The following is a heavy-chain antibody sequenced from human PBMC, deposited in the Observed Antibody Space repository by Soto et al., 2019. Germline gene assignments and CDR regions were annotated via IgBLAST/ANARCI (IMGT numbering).Heavy chain of an antibody. CDR1: GDSVSSDGYY. Sequence: SEILSLTCTVSGDSVSSDGYYWSWIRQHPGKGLEWIGDIYYSGSTSYHPSLKSRVTISVDTSENHLSLRLISVTAADTAVYYCARRHDISTGPDAFDIWGQGTMVTVSS. V-gene: IGHV4-31*02. CDR2: IYYSGST. D-gene: IGHD3-9*01. J-gene: IGHJ3*02. CDR3: ARRHDISTGPDAFDI.